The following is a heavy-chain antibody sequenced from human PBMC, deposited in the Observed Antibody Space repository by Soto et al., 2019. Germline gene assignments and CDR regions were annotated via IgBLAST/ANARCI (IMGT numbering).Heavy chain of an antibody. J-gene: IGHJ4*02. CDR3: AADGGG. Sequence: QMQLVQSGPEVKKPGTSVKVSCRASAFTFTTSAMQWVRQARGQRLEWIGWIVVGSGDTNYAQKFHQRVTFSRDMSTATLYMELSSLRSEDTAVYYCAADGGGWGQGTLVTVSS. CDR1: AFTFTTSA. V-gene: IGHV1-58*02. CDR2: IVVGSGDT. D-gene: IGHD2-15*01.